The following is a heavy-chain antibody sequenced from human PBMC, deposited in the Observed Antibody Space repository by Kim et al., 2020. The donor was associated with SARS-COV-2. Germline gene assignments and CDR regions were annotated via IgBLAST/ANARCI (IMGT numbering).Heavy chain of an antibody. Sequence: SNPSPKSRLTISVETSKNQFSLKLSSVTAADTAVYYCARIRFLEWSFFDYWGQGTLVTVSS. D-gene: IGHD3-3*01. J-gene: IGHJ4*02. V-gene: IGHV4-39*01. CDR3: ARIRFLEWSFFDY.